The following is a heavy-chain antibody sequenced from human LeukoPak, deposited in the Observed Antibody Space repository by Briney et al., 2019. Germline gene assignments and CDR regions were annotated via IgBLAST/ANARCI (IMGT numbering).Heavy chain of an antibody. J-gene: IGHJ3*02. D-gene: IGHD2-15*01. V-gene: IGHV3-33*01. CDR2: IWYDGSNK. CDR1: GFTFSSYG. CDR3: AREAIYCSGGSCYAYAFDI. Sequence: PRGSLRLSCAASGFTFSSYGMHWVRQAPGKGLEWVAVIWYDGSNKYYADSVKGRFSISRDNSKNTLYLQMNSLRAEDTAVYYCAREAIYCSGGSCYAYAFDIWGQGTMVTVSS.